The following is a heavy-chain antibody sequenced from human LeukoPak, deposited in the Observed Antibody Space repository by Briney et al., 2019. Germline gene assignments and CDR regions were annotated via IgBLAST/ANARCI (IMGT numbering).Heavy chain of an antibody. D-gene: IGHD1/OR15-1a*01. Sequence: GASVRVSCKTSGYDFYNYALSWVRQAPGQGLEWMGWIKGYNGNAEYVQNLQGRVTMTIDKSTSTAHLDLKTLRSDDTAIYYCARMMGTKALRAFDYWGQGTLVIVSS. V-gene: IGHV1-18*01. CDR1: GYDFYNYA. CDR3: ARMMGTKALRAFDY. CDR2: IKGYNGNA. J-gene: IGHJ4*02.